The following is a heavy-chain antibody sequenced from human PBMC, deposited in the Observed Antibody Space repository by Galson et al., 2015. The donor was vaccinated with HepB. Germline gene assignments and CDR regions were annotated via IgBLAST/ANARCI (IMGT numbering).Heavy chain of an antibody. D-gene: IGHD6-19*01. V-gene: IGHV1-3*01. CDR1: GYRFTIYA. CDR3: ARGSMAGYAFDI. Sequence: SVKVSCKASGYRFTIYAMHWVRQAPGQRLEWMGWINAGNGKTKYSQNFQGRVTITRDTSASTAYVELSSLRCEDTAVYYCARGSMAGYAFDIWGQGTIVTVSS. J-gene: IGHJ3*02. CDR2: INAGNGKT.